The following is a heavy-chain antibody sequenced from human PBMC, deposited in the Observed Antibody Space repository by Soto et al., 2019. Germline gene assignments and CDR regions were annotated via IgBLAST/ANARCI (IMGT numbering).Heavy chain of an antibody. V-gene: IGHV3-48*03. J-gene: IGHJ6*02. CDR2: ISASGNSM. D-gene: IGHD3-10*01. CDR3: ARDQQLFRGIFPYSYGMDV. CDR1: GFTFSTYE. Sequence: GGSLRLSCEASGFTFSTYEMNWVRQAPGKGLEWVSHISASGNSMYYTDSVKGRFIISRDNAKNALYLQMNSLRAEDTAVYYCARDQQLFRGIFPYSYGMDVWGQGTTVTVS.